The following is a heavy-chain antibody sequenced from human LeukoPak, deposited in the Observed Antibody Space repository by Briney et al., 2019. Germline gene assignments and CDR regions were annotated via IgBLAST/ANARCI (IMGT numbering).Heavy chain of an antibody. J-gene: IGHJ4*02. D-gene: IGHD6-19*01. CDR2: IKSKTDGGTA. Sequence: PGGSLRLSCAASGLTFSNAWMNWVRQAPGKGLEWVGRIKSKTDGGTADYATPVKGRFTISRDDSKNTLYLQMNSLKTEDTAVYYCTTQGIAVAGTYFDYWGQGTLVTVSS. CDR3: TTQGIAVAGTYFDY. CDR1: GLTFSNAW. V-gene: IGHV3-15*07.